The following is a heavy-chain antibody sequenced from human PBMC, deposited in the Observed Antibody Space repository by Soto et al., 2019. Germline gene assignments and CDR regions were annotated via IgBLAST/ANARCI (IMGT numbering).Heavy chain of an antibody. CDR3: ARDGSSTANWIDP. Sequence: SETLSLTCTVSGDPLIYGGYYWTWIRQHPGKGLEWMGYIYHTCNTYYNPALHSPLTISVDTSKTHSSLKLSSVTAADTAVYYCARDGSSTANWIDPWGQGTLVTVSS. CDR1: GDPLIYGGYY. D-gene: IGHD2-2*01. CDR2: IYHTCNT. V-gene: IGHV4-31*01. J-gene: IGHJ5*02.